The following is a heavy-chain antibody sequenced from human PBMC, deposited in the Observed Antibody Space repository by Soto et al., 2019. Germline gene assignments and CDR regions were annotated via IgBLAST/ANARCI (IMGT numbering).Heavy chain of an antibody. D-gene: IGHD6-19*01. V-gene: IGHV3-23*01. Sequence: GGSLRLSCAASGFTFSSYVMNWVRQAPGKGLAWVSAISGVGYSTYYADSVKGRFSVSRDNSKNTLFLQLSSLRADDTAIYYCVRESSSGTTLDYWGQGTLVTVS. CDR1: GFTFSSYV. CDR3: VRESSSGTTLDY. J-gene: IGHJ4*02. CDR2: ISGVGYST.